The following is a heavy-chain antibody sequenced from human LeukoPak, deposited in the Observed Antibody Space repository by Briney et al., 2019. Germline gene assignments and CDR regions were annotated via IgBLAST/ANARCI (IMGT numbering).Heavy chain of an antibody. J-gene: IGHJ3*02. V-gene: IGHV3-7*01. D-gene: IGHD3-9*01. CDR2: IKQDGSEK. Sequence: GGSLRLSCAASGFTFSSYAMSWVRQAPGKGLEWVANIKQDGSEKYYVDSVKGRFTISRDNAKNSLYLQMNSLRAEDTAVYYCARDLRCFDWLPDAFDIWGQGTMVTVSS. CDR1: GFTFSSYA. CDR3: ARDLRCFDWLPDAFDI.